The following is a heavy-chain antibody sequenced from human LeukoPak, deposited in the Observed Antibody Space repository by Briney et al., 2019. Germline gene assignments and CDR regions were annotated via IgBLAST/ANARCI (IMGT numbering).Heavy chain of an antibody. J-gene: IGHJ6*02. V-gene: IGHV3-21*01. D-gene: IGHD3-16*01. CDR1: GFTFSSYS. Sequence: GGSLRLSCTAPGFTFSSYSMNWVRQAPGKGLEWVSSISSSSSYIYYADSVKGRFTISRDNAKNSLYLQMNSLRAEDTAVYYCARVWDYYGMDVWGQGTTVTVSS. CDR2: ISSSSSYI. CDR3: ARVWDYYGMDV.